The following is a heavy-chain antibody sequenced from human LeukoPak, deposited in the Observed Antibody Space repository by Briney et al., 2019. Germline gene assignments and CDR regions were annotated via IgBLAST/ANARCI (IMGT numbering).Heavy chain of an antibody. CDR3: ARRGLDQYYYSGMDV. CDR1: GYTFTGYY. CDR2: INPNSGGT. J-gene: IGHJ6*02. D-gene: IGHD6-19*01. V-gene: IGHV1-2*02. Sequence: ASVTVSCKASGYTFTGYYIHWVRQAPGQGLEWMGWINPNSGGTNYAQKFQGRVTMTRDTSISTAYMELSRLRSDDTAVFYCARRGLDQYYYSGMDVWGQGTTVTVSS.